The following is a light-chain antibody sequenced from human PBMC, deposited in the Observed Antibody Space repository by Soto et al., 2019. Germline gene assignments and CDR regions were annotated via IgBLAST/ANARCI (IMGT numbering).Light chain of an antibody. Sequence: EMVLTQSPGTLSLSPGERATLSCRASQSVSSSYLAWYQQKPGQAPRLLIYGASSRAAGIPDRFSGSGSGTDFTLTITRLEPEDVALYYCQQYGSSQLTFGGGTKVQI. J-gene: IGKJ4*01. CDR1: QSVSSSY. CDR2: GAS. V-gene: IGKV3-20*01. CDR3: QQYGSSQLT.